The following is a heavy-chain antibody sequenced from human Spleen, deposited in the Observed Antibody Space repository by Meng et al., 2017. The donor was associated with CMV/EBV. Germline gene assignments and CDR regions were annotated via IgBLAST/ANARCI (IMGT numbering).Heavy chain of an antibody. CDR1: GFTFSSYG. CDR2: IRYDGSNK. D-gene: IGHD3-3*01. CDR3: AKGTDYDFWSGYPPFGMDV. Sequence: GGSLRLSCAASGFTFSSYGMHWVRQAPGKGLEWVAFIRYDGSNKYYADSVKGRFTISRDNSKNTLYLQMYSLRAEDTAVYYCAKGTDYDFWSGYPPFGMDVWGQGTTVTVSS. V-gene: IGHV3-30*02. J-gene: IGHJ6*02.